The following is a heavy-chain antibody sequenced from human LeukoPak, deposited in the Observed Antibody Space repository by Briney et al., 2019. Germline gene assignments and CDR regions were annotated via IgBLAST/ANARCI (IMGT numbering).Heavy chain of an antibody. D-gene: IGHD3-22*01. CDR2: ISASGGST. CDR1: GLTFSRYA. J-gene: IGHJ3*02. Sequence: PGGSLRLSCAASGLTFSRYAMSWVRQAPGKGLERVSAISASGGSTYYEDSVKGRFTISRDNSKNTLYLQMNSLRVEDTAVYYCAKEVYYFDTSGLYSFAFDIWGQGTMVTVPS. CDR3: AKEVYYFDTSGLYSFAFDI. V-gene: IGHV3-23*01.